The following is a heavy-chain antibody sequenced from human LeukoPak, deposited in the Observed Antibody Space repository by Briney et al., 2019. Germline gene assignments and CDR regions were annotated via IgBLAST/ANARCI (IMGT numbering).Heavy chain of an antibody. CDR2: VYYTGKI. Sequence: TTSETVSLPCTVSGGSLSGYYWSWIRQSPGKGLEWIGYVYYTGKIRYNPSLRSRVTISLDASKDQFSLRLTSVTAADTAMYYCANSFKGLWWGQGLVDTVSS. D-gene: IGHD2/OR15-2a*01. CDR1: GGSLSGYY. V-gene: IGHV4-59*01. CDR3: ANSFKGLW. J-gene: IGHJ1*01.